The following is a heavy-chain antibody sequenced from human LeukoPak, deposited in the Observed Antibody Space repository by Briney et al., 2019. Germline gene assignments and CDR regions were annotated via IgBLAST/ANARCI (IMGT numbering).Heavy chain of an antibody. CDR3: ARELAV. CDR2: IWPDGSNE. CDR1: GFAFKTYS. V-gene: IGHV3-33*01. Sequence: GRALRLSCAAAGFAFKTYSVHWVRQAPGKGLEWVAAIWPDGSNEYYANSVKGRFFISRDNSKNTLYLQMNSLRVDDTAVYYCARELAVWGQGTLVTVSS. J-gene: IGHJ4*02.